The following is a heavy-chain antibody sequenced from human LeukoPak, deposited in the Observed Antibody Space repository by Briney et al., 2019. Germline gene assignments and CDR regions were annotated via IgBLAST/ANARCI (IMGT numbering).Heavy chain of an antibody. V-gene: IGHV4-34*01. CDR1: GGSFSGYY. J-gene: IGHJ4*02. CDR3: ARQVDDCSGGSCYSFYFDY. CDR2: INHSGST. Sequence: SETLSLTCAVYGGSFSGYYWSWIRQPPGKGLEWIGEINHSGSTNYNPSLKSRVTISVDTSKNQFSLKLSSVTAADTAVYYCARQVDDCSGGSCYSFYFDYWGQGILVTVSS. D-gene: IGHD2-15*01.